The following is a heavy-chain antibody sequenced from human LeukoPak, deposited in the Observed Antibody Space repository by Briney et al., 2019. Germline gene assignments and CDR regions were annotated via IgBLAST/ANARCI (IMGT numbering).Heavy chain of an antibody. V-gene: IGHV4-38-2*02. Sequence: SETLSLTCTVSGYSISSGYYWGWLRQPPGKGLEWIGSIYYSRSTYYNPSLKSRVTISVDTSKNQFSLKLSSVTAADTAVYYCARAPTVTFFDYWGQGTLVTVSS. CDR3: ARAPTVTFFDY. CDR1: GYSISSGYY. CDR2: IYYSRST. J-gene: IGHJ4*02. D-gene: IGHD4-17*01.